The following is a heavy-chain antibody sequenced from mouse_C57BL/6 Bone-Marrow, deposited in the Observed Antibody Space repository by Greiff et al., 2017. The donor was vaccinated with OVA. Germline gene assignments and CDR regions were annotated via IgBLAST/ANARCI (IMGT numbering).Heavy chain of an antibody. CDR2: ISDGGSYT. CDR1: GFTFSSYA. V-gene: IGHV5-4*01. D-gene: IGHD2-4*01. J-gene: IGHJ3*01. CDR3: ARDSALYDYDGPWVAY. Sequence: EVQLVESGGGLVKPGGSLKLSCAASGFTFSSYAMSWVRQTPEKRLEWVATISDGGSYTYYPDNVKGRFTISRDNAKNNLYLQMSHLKSEDTAMYYCARDSALYDYDGPWVAYWGQGTLVTVSA.